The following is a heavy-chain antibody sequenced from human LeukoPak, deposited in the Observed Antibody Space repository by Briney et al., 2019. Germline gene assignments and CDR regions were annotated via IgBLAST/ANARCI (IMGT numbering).Heavy chain of an antibody. CDR1: GGSISGTY. CDR3: ARGIESYGDYGY. D-gene: IGHD4-17*01. Sequence: SETLSLTCSVSGGSISGTYWSWLPQPPGKGLEWIAYMYNSGSTHSNPSLKSHATISIDTSNTQFSLQLSSMPAAATAFYYSARGIESYGDYGYWGQGILVTVSS. CDR2: MYNSGST. J-gene: IGHJ4*02. V-gene: IGHV4-59*01.